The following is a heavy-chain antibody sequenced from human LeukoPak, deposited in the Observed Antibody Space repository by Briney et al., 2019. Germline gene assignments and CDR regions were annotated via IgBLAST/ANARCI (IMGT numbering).Heavy chain of an antibody. CDR2: IYHSGST. Sequence: PSETLSLTCTVSGGSISSSSYYWSWIRQPPGKGLEWIGYIYHSGSTYYNPSLKSRVTISVDRSKNQFSLKLSSVTAADTAVYYCARDLNSNYRSEVYYYMDVWGKGTTVTVSS. CDR1: GGSISSSSYY. J-gene: IGHJ6*03. CDR3: ARDLNSNYRSEVYYYMDV. D-gene: IGHD4-11*01. V-gene: IGHV4-30-2*01.